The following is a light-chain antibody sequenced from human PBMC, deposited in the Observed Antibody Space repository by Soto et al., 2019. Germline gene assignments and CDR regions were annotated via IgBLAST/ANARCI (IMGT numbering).Light chain of an antibody. Sequence: IVMTQSPATLSVSPCERATLSCRASQSVSSNLAWYQQKPGQAPRLLIYGASTRATGIPARFSGSGSGTEFTLTISSLQSEDFAVYNCQQYNNWQWTFGQGTKVDIK. CDR3: QQYNNWQWT. CDR2: GAS. J-gene: IGKJ1*01. CDR1: QSVSSN. V-gene: IGKV3-15*01.